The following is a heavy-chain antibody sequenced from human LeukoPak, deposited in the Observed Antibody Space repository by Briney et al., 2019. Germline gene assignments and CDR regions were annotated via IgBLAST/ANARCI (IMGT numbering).Heavy chain of an antibody. Sequence: GGSLRLSCAASGFTFSSYAMSWVRQAPGKGLEWVSAISGSGGSTYYADSAKGRFTISRDNSKNTLYLQMNSLRAEDTAVYYCAKDIVVVPAAGDYFDYWGQGTLVIVSS. V-gene: IGHV3-23*01. CDR1: GFTFSSYA. D-gene: IGHD2-2*01. CDR3: AKDIVVVPAAGDYFDY. J-gene: IGHJ4*02. CDR2: ISGSGGST.